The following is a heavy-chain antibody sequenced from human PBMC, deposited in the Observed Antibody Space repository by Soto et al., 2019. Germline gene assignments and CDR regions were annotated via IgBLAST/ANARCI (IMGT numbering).Heavy chain of an antibody. CDR2: MNPNSGNT. V-gene: IGHV1-8*01. J-gene: IGHJ1*01. CDR1: GYTFTSYD. Sequence: QVQLVQSGAEVKKPGASVKVSCKASGYTFTSYDINWLRQATGQGLEWMGWMNPNSGNTGYAQKFQGRVTMTRNTSISTAYMELSSLRSEDTAVYYCARAPGGYDFWSGYHPEYFQHWGQGTLVTVSS. CDR3: ARAPGGYDFWSGYHPEYFQH. D-gene: IGHD3-3*01.